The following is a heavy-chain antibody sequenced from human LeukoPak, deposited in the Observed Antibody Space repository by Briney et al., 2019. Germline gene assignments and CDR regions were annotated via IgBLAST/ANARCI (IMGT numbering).Heavy chain of an antibody. D-gene: IGHD2-15*01. Sequence: SETLSLTCAVYGGAFTVYYSRWIRQPPGKGLEWIGEINHSGSTNYNPSLKSRVTISVDTSKNQFSLKLSSVTAADTAVYYCARYWSGDSCYHNWFDPWGQGTLVTVSS. CDR3: ARYWSGDSCYHNWFDP. V-gene: IGHV4-34*01. CDR1: GGAFTVYY. J-gene: IGHJ5*02. CDR2: INHSGST.